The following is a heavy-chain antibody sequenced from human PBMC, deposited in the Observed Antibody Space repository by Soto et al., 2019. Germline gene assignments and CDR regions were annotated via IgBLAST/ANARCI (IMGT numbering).Heavy chain of an antibody. Sequence: ASVKVSCKASGYTFTSYGISWVRQAPGQGLEWMGWISAYNGNTNYAQELQGRVTMTTDTSTSTAYMELRSLRSDDTAVYYCARDGIMTTVTVIDPWGQGTLVTVSS. J-gene: IGHJ5*02. CDR2: ISAYNGNT. CDR1: GYTFTSYG. CDR3: ARDGIMTTVTVIDP. V-gene: IGHV1-18*01. D-gene: IGHD4-17*01.